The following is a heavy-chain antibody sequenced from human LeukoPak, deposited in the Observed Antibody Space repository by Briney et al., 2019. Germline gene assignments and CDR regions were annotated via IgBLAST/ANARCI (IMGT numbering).Heavy chain of an antibody. V-gene: IGHV1-69*04. CDR2: VIPIPGIA. D-gene: IGHD3-22*01. CDR1: GGTFTSYA. J-gene: IGHJ4*02. Sequence: GASVKVSCKASGGTFTSYAISWVRQAPGQGLEWRGRVIPIPGIANYAQKFQGRVTITADKSTSTAYMELSSLRSEDTPVYYCARSTSYDSSGYYSSNGYWGQGTLVTVSS. CDR3: ARSTSYDSSGYYSSNGY.